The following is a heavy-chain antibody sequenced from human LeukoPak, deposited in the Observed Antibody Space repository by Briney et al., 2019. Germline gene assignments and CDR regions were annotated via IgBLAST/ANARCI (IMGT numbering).Heavy chain of an antibody. CDR3: ARVGGTDGYQYYFDY. Sequence: WGYLRLYCAASGFTFSSYWMLWVRQAPGKGRVWVSNINSGGSSTTYADSGKGRFTSYRDNGTTTMYLQMHRLRAEDTDVCYCARVGGTDGYQYYFDYWGQGTLVTVSS. J-gene: IGHJ4*02. CDR1: GFTFSSYW. D-gene: IGHD5-24*01. V-gene: IGHV3-74*01. CDR2: INSGGSST.